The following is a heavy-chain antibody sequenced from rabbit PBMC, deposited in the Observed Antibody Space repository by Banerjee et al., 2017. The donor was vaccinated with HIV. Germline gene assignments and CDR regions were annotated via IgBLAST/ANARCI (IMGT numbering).Heavy chain of an antibody. CDR2: IYTGSSGST. V-gene: IGHV1S40*01. CDR1: GFSFSGGYD. CDR3: ARGNSYHYYGMDL. D-gene: IGHD5-1*01. J-gene: IGHJ6*01. Sequence: KETGGGLVKPGASLTLTCKASGFSFSGGYDMCWVRQAPGKGLEWIACIYTGSSGSTYYASWAKGRFTISKTSSTTVTLQMTSLTAADTATYFCARGNSYHYYGMDLWGPGTLVTVS.